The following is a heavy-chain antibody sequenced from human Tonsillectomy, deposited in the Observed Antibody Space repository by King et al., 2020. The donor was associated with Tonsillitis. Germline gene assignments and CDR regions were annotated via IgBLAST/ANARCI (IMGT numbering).Heavy chain of an antibody. D-gene: IGHD6-19*01. V-gene: IGHV4-39*01. CDR3: ARLVGEAVADNYYYYGMDV. CDR1: GGSISSSIYY. Sequence: QLQESGPGLVKPSETLSLTCTVSGGSISSSIYYWCWIRQPPGKGRDVIGSIYYSGSTYYNPSFKSRVPYSVDTSKNQFSLSLGPVTAADTAVYYCARLVGEAVADNYYYYGMDVWGQGTTVTVSS. J-gene: IGHJ6*02. CDR2: IYYSGST.